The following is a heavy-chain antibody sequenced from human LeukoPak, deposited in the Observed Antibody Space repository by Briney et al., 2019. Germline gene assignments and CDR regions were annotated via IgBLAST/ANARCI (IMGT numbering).Heavy chain of an antibody. J-gene: IGHJ5*02. D-gene: IGHD5/OR15-5a*01. CDR2: ISGSGGST. CDR3: ARDTHIYAAIGNWFDP. Sequence: GGALRLSCAASGFTLSSYAMSWVRPAPGEGVGGVSAISGSGGSTYYADSVKGRFTISRDNAKNSLYLQMNSLRAEDTAVYYCARDTHIYAAIGNWFDPWGQGTLVTVSS. CDR1: GFTLSSYA. V-gene: IGHV3-23*01.